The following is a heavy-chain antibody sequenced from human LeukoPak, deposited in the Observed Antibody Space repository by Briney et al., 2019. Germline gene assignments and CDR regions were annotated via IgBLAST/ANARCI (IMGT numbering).Heavy chain of an antibody. CDR2: INHSGIT. CDR3: ARAVIVVAAATQRNWFDP. CDR1: GRSVSGYY. D-gene: IGHD2-15*01. J-gene: IGHJ5*02. Sequence: SETLSLTCAVYGRSVSGYYWTWIRQTPGKGLEWIGEINHSGITDYNPSLRSRVTISVDTSKNQFSLKLSSVTAADTAIYYCARAVIVVAAATQRNWFDPWGQGTLVTVSS. V-gene: IGHV4-34*01.